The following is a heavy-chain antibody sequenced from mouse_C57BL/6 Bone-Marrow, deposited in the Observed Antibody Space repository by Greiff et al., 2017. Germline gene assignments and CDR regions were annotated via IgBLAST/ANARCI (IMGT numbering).Heavy chain of an antibody. CDR2: ILPSIGRT. CDR1: DSEVFPIAY. Sequence: VQLQQSGSELRSPGSSVKLSCKDFDSEVFPIAYMSWVRQKPGHGFEWIGGILPSIGRTIYGEKFEDKATLDADTLSNTAYLELNSLTSEDSAIYYCARHGSSPYYYAMDYWGQGTSVTVSS. CDR3: ARHGSSPYYYAMDY. D-gene: IGHD1-1*01. J-gene: IGHJ4*01. V-gene: IGHV15-2*01.